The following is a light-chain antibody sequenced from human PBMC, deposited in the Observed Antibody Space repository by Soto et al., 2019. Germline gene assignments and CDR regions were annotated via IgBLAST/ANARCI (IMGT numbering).Light chain of an antibody. CDR3: QQYGGSPRT. V-gene: IGKV3-20*01. Sequence: EIVLTQSPGTLSLSPGEGATLSCRASQSVGGTCLAWYQQKGGQAPRLLIHGASNRATGIPDRFSGSGSGTDFTLTISRLEPEDFAVYYCQQYGGSPRTFGQGTKVEVK. J-gene: IGKJ1*01. CDR2: GAS. CDR1: QSVGGTC.